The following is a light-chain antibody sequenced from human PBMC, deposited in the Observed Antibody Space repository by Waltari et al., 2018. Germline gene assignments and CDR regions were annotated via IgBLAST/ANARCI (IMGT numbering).Light chain of an antibody. J-gene: IGKJ4*01. CDR1: QTVSTIA. CDR2: STY. Sequence: CRASQTVSTIAVSWYQQKPGQAPRVLIYSTYNRATGIPDRFSGSGSGTDFTLTINRLAPEDFAMYYCQQYDGIVVTFGGGTKVEI. CDR3: QQYDGIVVT. V-gene: IGKV3-20*01.